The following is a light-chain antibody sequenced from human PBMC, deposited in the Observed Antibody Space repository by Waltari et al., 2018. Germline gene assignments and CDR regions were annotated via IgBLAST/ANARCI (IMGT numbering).Light chain of an antibody. V-gene: IGLV1-44*01. CDR1: RSNIGSST. J-gene: IGLJ3*02. CDR3: ATWDDRLDGWV. CDR2: SNN. Sequence: QSVLTQPPSESGTPGQRVTISCSGSRSNIGSSTVSWYQHLPGAAPKLLLYSNNQRPSGVPDRFSGSKSGTSASLAISGRQSEDEADYYCATWDDRLDGWVFGGGTRLTVL.